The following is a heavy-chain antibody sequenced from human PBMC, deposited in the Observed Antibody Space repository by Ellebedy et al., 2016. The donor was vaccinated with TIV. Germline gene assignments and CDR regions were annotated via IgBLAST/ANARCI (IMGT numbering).Heavy chain of an antibody. V-gene: IGHV3-48*01. J-gene: IGHJ5*02. Sequence: GESLKISCAASGFTFSSYSMNWVRQAPGKGLEWVSYISSSSSTIYYADSVKGRFTIPRDNAKNSLYLQMNSLRAEDTAVYYCARDGVGATNWFDPWGQGTLVTVSS. CDR1: GFTFSSYS. CDR3: ARDGVGATNWFDP. D-gene: IGHD1-26*01. CDR2: ISSSSSTI.